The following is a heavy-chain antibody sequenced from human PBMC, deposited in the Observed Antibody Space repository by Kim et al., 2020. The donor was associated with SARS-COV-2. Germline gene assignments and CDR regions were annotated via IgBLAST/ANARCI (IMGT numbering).Heavy chain of an antibody. D-gene: IGHD6-13*01. CDR2: INHSGST. CDR3: ARPPGGYSSSWYGPYYYGMDV. V-gene: IGHV4-34*01. CDR1: GGSFSGYY. J-gene: IGHJ6*02. Sequence: SETLSLTCAVYGGSFSGYYWSWIRQPPGKGLEWIGEINHSGSTNYNPSLKSRVTISVDTSKNQFSLKLSSVTAADTAVYYCARPPGGYSSSWYGPYYYGMDVWGQGTTVTVSS.